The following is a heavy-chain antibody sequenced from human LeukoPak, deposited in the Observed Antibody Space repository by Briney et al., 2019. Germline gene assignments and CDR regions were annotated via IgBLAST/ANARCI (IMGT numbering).Heavy chain of an antibody. CDR1: GFTFNSYW. J-gene: IGHJ4*02. Sequence: GGSLRLSCAGPGFTFNSYWMHWVRQAPGKGLVWVSRINSDGSSTSYADSVKGRFTISRDNAKNTLYLQMNSLRAEDTAVYYCAREGVYPFDYWGQGTLVTVSS. D-gene: IGHD6-13*01. CDR3: AREGVYPFDY. V-gene: IGHV3-74*01. CDR2: INSDGSST.